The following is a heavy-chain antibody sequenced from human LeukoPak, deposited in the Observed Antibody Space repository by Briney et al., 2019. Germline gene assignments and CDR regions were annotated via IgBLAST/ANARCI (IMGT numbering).Heavy chain of an antibody. CDR1: GFTSSSYV. CDR3: AKDLSSGYYDAFDI. J-gene: IGHJ3*02. D-gene: IGHD3-22*01. CDR2: SSGSGSIT. V-gene: IGHV3-23*01. Sequence: GGSLRLSCAASGFTSSSYVMSWVRQAPGKGLEWASASSGSGSITYYADSVKGRFTISRDNSNNTLYLQMNSLRAEDTAVYYCAKDLSSGYYDAFDIWGQGTMVTVSS.